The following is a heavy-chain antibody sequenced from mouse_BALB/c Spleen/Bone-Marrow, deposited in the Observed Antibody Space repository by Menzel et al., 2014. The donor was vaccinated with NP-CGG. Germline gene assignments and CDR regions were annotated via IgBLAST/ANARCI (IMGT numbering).Heavy chain of an antibody. Sequence: VQLQQSGAELARPGASVKMSCGASGYTFTSYTMHWVKQRPGQGLEWIGYINPSSGYTNYNQKFKDKATLTADKSSSTAYMQLSSLTSEDSAVYYCAREVYGNPFAYWGQGTLVTVSA. CDR2: INPSSGYT. V-gene: IGHV1-4*01. D-gene: IGHD2-1*01. J-gene: IGHJ3*01. CDR3: AREVYGNPFAY. CDR1: GYTFTSYT.